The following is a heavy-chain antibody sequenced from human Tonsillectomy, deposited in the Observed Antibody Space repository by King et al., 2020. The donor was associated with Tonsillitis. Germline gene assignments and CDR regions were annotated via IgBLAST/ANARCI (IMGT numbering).Heavy chain of an antibody. CDR1: GGSIVSYY. CDR2: IYTSGTT. CDR3: ARDIPAGGTKFDP. D-gene: IGHD6-13*01. V-gene: IGHV4-4*07. Sequence: QLQESGPGLVKPSETLSLTCSVSGGSIVSYYWSWIRQPAGKGLEWIGRIYTSGTTDYNPSLKSRVSISVDTSKNQFSLRLNSVTAADTAVYYCARDIPAGGTKFDPWGQGTLVTVSS. J-gene: IGHJ5*02.